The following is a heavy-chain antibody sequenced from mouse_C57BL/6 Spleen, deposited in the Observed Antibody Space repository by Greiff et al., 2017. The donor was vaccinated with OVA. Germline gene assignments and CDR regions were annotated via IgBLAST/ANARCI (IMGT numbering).Heavy chain of an antibody. D-gene: IGHD2-4*01. J-gene: IGHJ2*01. CDR1: GYAFSSSW. CDR3: ARPYDYYYFDY. V-gene: IGHV1-82*01. Sequence: QVQLQQSGPELVKPGASVKISCKASGYAFSSSWMNWVKQRPGKGLEWIGRIYPGDGDTNYNGKFKGKATLTADKSSSTAYMRLSSLTSEDSAVYLCARPYDYYYFDYWGQGTTLSVAS. CDR2: IYPGDGDT.